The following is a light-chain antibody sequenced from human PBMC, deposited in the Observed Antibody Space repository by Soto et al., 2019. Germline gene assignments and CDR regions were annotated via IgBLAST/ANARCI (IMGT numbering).Light chain of an antibody. V-gene: IGKV3-15*01. CDR3: QQRSNWALT. CDR2: GAS. J-gene: IGKJ4*01. CDR1: ESVSSN. Sequence: EIVMTHSPATLSVSPGERATLSCRASESVSSNLAWYQQKPGQAPRLLIYGASTRATGIPARISGSGSGTDFTLTISSLEPEDFAVYYCQQRSNWALTFGGGTKVDIK.